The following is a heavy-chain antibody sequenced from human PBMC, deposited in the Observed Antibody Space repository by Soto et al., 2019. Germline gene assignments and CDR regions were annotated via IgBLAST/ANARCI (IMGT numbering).Heavy chain of an antibody. Sequence: QTGGSLRLSCAASGFTFSSYAMHWVRQAPGKGLEWVAVISYDGSNKYYADSVKGRFTISRDNSKNTLYLQMNSLRAEDTAVYYCARVYSYGPFDYWGQGTLVTVSS. J-gene: IGHJ4*02. CDR3: ARVYSYGPFDY. V-gene: IGHV3-30-3*01. CDR2: ISYDGSNK. D-gene: IGHD5-18*01. CDR1: GFTFSSYA.